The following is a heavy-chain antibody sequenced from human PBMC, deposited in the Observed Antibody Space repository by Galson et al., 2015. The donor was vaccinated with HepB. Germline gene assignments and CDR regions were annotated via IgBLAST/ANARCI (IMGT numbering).Heavy chain of an antibody. V-gene: IGHV3-11*05. CDR2: ISSSSSYT. J-gene: IGHJ4*02. CDR3: ARDAYSNYVDY. D-gene: IGHD4-11*01. Sequence: SLRLSCAASGFTFSDYYMSWIRQAPGKGLEWASHISSSSSYTNYADSVKGRFTISRDNAKNSLYLQMNSLRAEDTAVYYCARDAYSNYVDYWGQGTLVTVSS. CDR1: GFTFSDYY.